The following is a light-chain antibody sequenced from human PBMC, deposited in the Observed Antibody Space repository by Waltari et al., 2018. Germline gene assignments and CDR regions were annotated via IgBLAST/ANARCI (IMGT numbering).Light chain of an antibody. CDR2: GAS. Sequence: ETVMTQSPTTLSLSPGERATLSCRASQSVSTNLALYQQRPGQAPRLLIYGASIRATGVPARFSGRGAGTEFTLTISSLQSEDFAVYYCQQYNNWPPYIFGQGSQLEI. CDR3: QQYNNWPPYI. CDR1: QSVSTN. J-gene: IGKJ2*01. V-gene: IGKV3-15*01.